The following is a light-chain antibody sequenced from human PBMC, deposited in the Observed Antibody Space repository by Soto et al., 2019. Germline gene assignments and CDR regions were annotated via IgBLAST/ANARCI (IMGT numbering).Light chain of an antibody. CDR2: GVS. CDR3: QHYGDSSWT. Sequence: EIVLKQSPVALFLSPGERATLSCRASQSVSSTLLTWYQQKPGQAPRLLIYGVSSRATGIPDRFSGSGSGTDFTLTISRLEPEDFAVYFCQHYGDSSWTFGQGTKVDIK. CDR1: QSVSSTL. V-gene: IGKV3-20*01. J-gene: IGKJ1*01.